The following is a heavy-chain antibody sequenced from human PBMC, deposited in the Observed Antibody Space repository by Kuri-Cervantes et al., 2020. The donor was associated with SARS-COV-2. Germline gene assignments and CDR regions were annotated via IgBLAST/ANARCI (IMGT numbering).Heavy chain of an antibody. Sequence: GGSLRLSCAASTFTFNNYALIWVRQAPGKGLDWVSRISVPGGDTNYADSVKGRFTISRDNSKDTLYLQMNSLRAEDTAVYYCATVYTMGVSLDWGQGTLVTVSS. CDR3: ATVYTMGVSLD. D-gene: IGHD3-16*01. CDR2: ISVPGGDT. V-gene: IGHV3-23*01. CDR1: TFTFNNYA. J-gene: IGHJ4*02.